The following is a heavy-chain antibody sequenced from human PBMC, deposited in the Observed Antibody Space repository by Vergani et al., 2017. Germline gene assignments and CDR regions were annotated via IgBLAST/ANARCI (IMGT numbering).Heavy chain of an antibody. CDR2: IIPIFGTA. D-gene: IGHD3-10*01. J-gene: IGHJ4*02. CDR1: GGTFSSYA. Sequence: QVQLVQSGAEVKKPGSSVKVSCKASGGTFSSYAISWVRQAPGQGLEWMGRIIPIFGTANYAQKFQGRVTITADESTSTAYMELSSLRSEDTAVYYCARDLYPINVLLWFGEFDYWGQGTLVTVSS. V-gene: IGHV1-69*18. CDR3: ARDLYPINVLLWFGEFDY.